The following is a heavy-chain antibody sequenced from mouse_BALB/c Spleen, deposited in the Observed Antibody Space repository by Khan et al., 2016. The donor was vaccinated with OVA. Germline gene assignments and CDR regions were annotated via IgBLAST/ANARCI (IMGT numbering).Heavy chain of an antibody. CDR3: ARGLAAYYRNDGGAMEY. Sequence: QIQLVQSGPELKKPGETVRISCKASGYTFTTAGIQWVQKMPGKGLKWIGWINTHSGVPKYAEDFKGRFAFSLEISVNTAYLQITNLKNEDTATYFCARGLAAYYRNDGGAMEYWGQGTSVTVSS. V-gene: IGHV9-4*02. D-gene: IGHD2-14*01. CDR1: GYTFTTAG. J-gene: IGHJ4*01. CDR2: INTHSGVP.